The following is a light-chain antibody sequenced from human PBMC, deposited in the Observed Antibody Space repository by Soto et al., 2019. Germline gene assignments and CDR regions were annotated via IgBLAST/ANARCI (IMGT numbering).Light chain of an antibody. Sequence: QSALTKPASVSGSPGQSITISCTGTSSDVGRYNYVSWYQQHPGKAPKLMIYDVSIRPSGVSDRFSGSKSGNTASLTISGLQAEDEADYYCSSYTSSSTVVFGGGTKLTVL. J-gene: IGLJ3*02. CDR1: SSDVGRYNY. CDR3: SSYTSSSTVV. V-gene: IGLV2-14*03. CDR2: DVS.